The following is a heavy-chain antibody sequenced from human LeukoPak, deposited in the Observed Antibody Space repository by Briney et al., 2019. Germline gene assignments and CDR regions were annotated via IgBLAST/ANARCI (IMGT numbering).Heavy chain of an antibody. D-gene: IGHD6-13*01. J-gene: IGHJ4*02. V-gene: IGHV1-18*01. CDR1: GYTFTNYG. Sequence: ASVKVSCKASGYTFTNYGISWVRQAPGQGLEWMGWISAYSGNTNFAQKLQGRVTMITDTSTSTAYMELRSLSSDDTAVYYCARDGYSSSWYLDYWGQGTLVTVSS. CDR3: ARDGYSSSWYLDY. CDR2: ISAYSGNT.